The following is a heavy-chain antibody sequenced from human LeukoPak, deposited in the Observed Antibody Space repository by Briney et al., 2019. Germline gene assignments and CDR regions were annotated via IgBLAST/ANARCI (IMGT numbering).Heavy chain of an antibody. D-gene: IGHD3-3*01. CDR3: ARDGEYYDFWSGPPDAFDI. J-gene: IGHJ3*02. CDR2: IYDSGST. CDR1: GGSISSYS. Sequence: SETLSLTCTVSGGSISSYSWSWIRQPPGKGLEWIAYIYDSGSTNYNPSLKSRVTISVDKSKNQFSLKLSSVTAADTAVYYCARDGEYYDFWSGPPDAFDIWGQGTMVTVSS. V-gene: IGHV4-59*12.